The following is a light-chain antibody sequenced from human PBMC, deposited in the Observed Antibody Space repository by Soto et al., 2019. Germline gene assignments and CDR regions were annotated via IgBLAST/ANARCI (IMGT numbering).Light chain of an antibody. CDR3: QQYNSYST. CDR2: KAS. Sequence: DIQMTQSPSTLSASVGDRVTITCRASQSISSWLAWYQQKPGKAPKLLIYKASSLESGVPSRFSGSGSGTEFTLTIISLQPDDFATYYYQQYNSYSTFGQGTKV. V-gene: IGKV1-5*03. CDR1: QSISSW. J-gene: IGKJ1*01.